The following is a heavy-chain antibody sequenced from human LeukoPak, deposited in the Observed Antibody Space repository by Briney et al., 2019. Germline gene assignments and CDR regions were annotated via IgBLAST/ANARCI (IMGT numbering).Heavy chain of an antibody. D-gene: IGHD2-21*02. CDR3: ARGSGLNIVVVTAIPRGAFDI. CDR2: INHSGST. J-gene: IGHJ3*02. Sequence: PSETLSLTCAVYGGSFSGYYWSWIRQPPGKGLEWIGEINHSGSTNYNPSLKSRVTISVDTSKNQFSLKLSSVTAADTAVYYCARGSGLNIVVVTAIPRGAFDIWGQGTMVTVSS. CDR1: GGSFSGYY. V-gene: IGHV4-34*01.